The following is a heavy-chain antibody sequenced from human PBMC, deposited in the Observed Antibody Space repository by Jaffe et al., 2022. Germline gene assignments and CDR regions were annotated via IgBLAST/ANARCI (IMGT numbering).Heavy chain of an antibody. CDR1: GYTFTGYY. CDR3: AREWIYRTISRVCSSTSCYAEGLYYMDV. Sequence: QVQLVQSGAEVKKPGASVKVSCKASGYTFTGYYMHWVRQAPGQGLEWMGRINPNSGGTNYAQKFQGRVTMTRDTSISTAYMELSRLRSDDTAVYYCAREWIYRTISRVCSSTSCYAEGLYYMDVWGKGTTVTVSS. J-gene: IGHJ6*03. D-gene: IGHD2-2*01. V-gene: IGHV1-2*06. CDR2: INPNSGGT.